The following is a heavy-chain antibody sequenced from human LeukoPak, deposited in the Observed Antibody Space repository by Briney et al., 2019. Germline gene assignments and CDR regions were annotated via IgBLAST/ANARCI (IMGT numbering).Heavy chain of an antibody. CDR3: ARDGGPVVTPVYYYYGMDV. CDR1: GGSVSSYY. D-gene: IGHD4-23*01. J-gene: IGHJ6*02. V-gene: IGHV4-59*02. CDR2: IYYSGST. Sequence: PSETLSLTCTVSGGSVSSYYWSWIRQPPGKGLEWIGYIYYSGSTNYNPSLKSRVTISVDTSKNQFSLKLSSVTAADTAVYYCARDGGPVVTPVYYYYGMDVWGQGTTVTVSS.